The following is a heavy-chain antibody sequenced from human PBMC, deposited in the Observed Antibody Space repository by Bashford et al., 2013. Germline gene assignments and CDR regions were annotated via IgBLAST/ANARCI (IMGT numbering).Heavy chain of an antibody. CDR3: ARGDHCSGGSCYLRDAFDI. V-gene: IGHV4-34*01. Sequence: SETLSLTCAVSGGSFSGYYWSWIRQPPGKGLEWIGEINHSGSTNYNPSLKSRVTISVDTSKNQFSLKLSSVTAADTAVYYCARGDHCSGGSCYLRDAFDIWGQGTMVTVSS. CDR1: GGSFSGYY. J-gene: IGHJ3*02. CDR2: INHSGST. D-gene: IGHD2-15*01.